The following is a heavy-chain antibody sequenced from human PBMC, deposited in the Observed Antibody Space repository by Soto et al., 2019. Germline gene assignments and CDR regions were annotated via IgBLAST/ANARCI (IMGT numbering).Heavy chain of an antibody. CDR1: GDSVNSATYY. D-gene: IGHD2-21*01. J-gene: IGHJ5*02. CDR2: IYYSGTT. V-gene: IGHV4-61*01. Sequence: SETLSLTCTVSGDSVNSATYYWSWIRQPPGKGLEWIGYIYYSGTTKYNPALKSRVTISVDTSKNQFSLNLSSVTAADTAIYYCASRRIVVVLRPFDPWGQGTLVTVS. CDR3: ASRRIVVVLRPFDP.